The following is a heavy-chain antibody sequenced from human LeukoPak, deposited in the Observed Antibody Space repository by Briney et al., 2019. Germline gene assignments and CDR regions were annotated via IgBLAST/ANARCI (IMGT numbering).Heavy chain of an antibody. Sequence: GGSLRLSCAASGFTFSTYPMHWVRQAPGKGLEWVAVISNDGSNKYFADSVKGRFTISRDSSKNTLYLQMNSLRVDDTAVYYCAKDGTRGIRFGKIPHYFDYWGQGTLVTVSS. J-gene: IGHJ4*02. CDR1: GFTFSTYP. CDR3: AKDGTRGIRFGKIPHYFDY. V-gene: IGHV3-30*04. D-gene: IGHD3-10*01. CDR2: ISNDGSNK.